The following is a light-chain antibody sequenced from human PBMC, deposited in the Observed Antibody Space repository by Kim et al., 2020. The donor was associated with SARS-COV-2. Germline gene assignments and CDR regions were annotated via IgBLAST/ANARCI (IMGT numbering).Light chain of an antibody. CDR1: EDVSDY. J-gene: IGKJ5*01. CDR2: DAA. Sequence: GDRVTITCQASEDVSDYFNWYHQKPGEAPKVLIRDAANLESGVPSRFSRGGYGTEFSLTISSVQPEDMGTYYCQQNVTPPFPFAQGTRL. CDR3: QQNVTPPFP. V-gene: IGKV1-33*01.